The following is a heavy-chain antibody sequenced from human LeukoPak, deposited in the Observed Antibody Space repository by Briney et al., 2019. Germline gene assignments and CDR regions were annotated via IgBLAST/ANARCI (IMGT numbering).Heavy chain of an antibody. D-gene: IGHD5-12*01. CDR2: IHGSASYN. V-gene: IGHV3-21*06. J-gene: IGHJ6*03. CDR3: VRAFGGYDSQRFYYNMDV. Sequence: GGSLRLSCASSGCIFSNYYLNWVRQAPGRGLEWVSCIHGSASYNYYADSVKGRFTISRDSAKNSLYLEMSSLRVEDTAVYYCVRAFGGYDSQRFYYNMDVWGKGTTVTVSS. CDR1: GCIFSNYY.